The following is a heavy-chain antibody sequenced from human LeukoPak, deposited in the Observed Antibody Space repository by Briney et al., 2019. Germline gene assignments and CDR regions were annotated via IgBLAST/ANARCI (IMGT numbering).Heavy chain of an antibody. CDR3: ARESYGGTSGGEGNY. CDR1: GYIFTSYY. V-gene: IGHV1-46*01. D-gene: IGHD4-23*01. CDR2: INPSGGST. J-gene: IGHJ4*02. Sequence: ASVKVSCKASGYIFTSYYMHWVRQAPGQGLEWMGIINPSGGSTSHAQKFQGRVTMTRDTSTSTVYMELSSLRSEDTAVYYCARESYGGTSGGEGNYWGQGTLVTVSS.